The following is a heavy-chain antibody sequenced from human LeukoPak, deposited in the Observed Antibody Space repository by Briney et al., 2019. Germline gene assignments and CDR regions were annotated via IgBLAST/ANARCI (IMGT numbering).Heavy chain of an antibody. CDR2: ISGSGGST. Sequence: QSGGSLRLSCAASGFTFSSYTMSWVRQAPGKGLEWVSAISGSGGSTYYADSVKGRFTISRDNSKNTLYLQMNSLRAEDTAVYYCAKDVDIVATMSHYWGQGTLVTVSS. V-gene: IGHV3-23*01. CDR1: GFTFSSYT. J-gene: IGHJ4*02. D-gene: IGHD5-12*01. CDR3: AKDVDIVATMSHY.